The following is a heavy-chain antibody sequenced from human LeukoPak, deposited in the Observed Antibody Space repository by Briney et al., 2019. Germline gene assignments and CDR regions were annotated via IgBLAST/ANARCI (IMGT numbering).Heavy chain of an antibody. CDR2: IYSSETT. CDR1: GGSISSYY. J-gene: IGHJ4*02. CDR3: ARGGPTMAARRTFDY. V-gene: IGHV4-59*01. D-gene: IGHD6-6*01. Sequence: PSETLSLTCTVSGGSISSYYWSWIRQPPGKGLEWIGHIYSSETTNYNPSLKSRVTMSVDTPKNQFSLKLSSVTAADTAVYYCARGGPTMAARRTFDYWGQGTLVTVSS.